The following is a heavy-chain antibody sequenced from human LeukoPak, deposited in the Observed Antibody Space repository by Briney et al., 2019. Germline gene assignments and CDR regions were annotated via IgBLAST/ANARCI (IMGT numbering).Heavy chain of an antibody. CDR3: ARRSSAGAFDI. V-gene: IGHV5-51*01. J-gene: IGHJ3*02. CDR2: IYPGDSDT. CDR1: GHSFTTYY. D-gene: IGHD2-15*01. Sequence: GESLKISCKGSGHSFTTYYIIWVRQMPGKGLEWMGIIYPGDSDTKYSPSFQGQVTISADKSISTAYLQWSSLKASDIAMYYCARRSSAGAFDIWGQGTMVTVSS.